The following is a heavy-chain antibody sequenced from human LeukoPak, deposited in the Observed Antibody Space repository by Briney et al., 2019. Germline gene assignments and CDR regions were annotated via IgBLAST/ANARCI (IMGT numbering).Heavy chain of an antibody. CDR1: GGSISSYD. CDR3: ASRSSIWSGYQDTLYYFDS. J-gene: IGHJ4*02. CDR2: IYYSGST. D-gene: IGHD3-3*01. Sequence: SETLSLTCTVSGGSISSYDWSWIRQPPGKRLEGIGHIYYSGSTNYNPSLKSRVTISVDTSKNQFSLKLSSVTAADTAVYYCASRSSIWSGYQDTLYYFDSWGQGTLVTVSS. V-gene: IGHV4-59*01.